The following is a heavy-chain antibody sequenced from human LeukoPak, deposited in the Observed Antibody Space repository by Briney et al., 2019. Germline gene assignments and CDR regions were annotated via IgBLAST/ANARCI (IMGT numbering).Heavy chain of an antibody. Sequence: ASVKVSCKASGYTFTSYGISWVREAPGQGLEWMGWISAYNGNTNYAQKLPGRVTMTTDTSTSTAYMELRSLRSDDTAVYYCARVGGGIAARPLDYWGQGTLVTVSS. CDR3: ARVGGGIAARPLDY. CDR1: GYTFTSYG. V-gene: IGHV1-18*01. D-gene: IGHD6-6*01. J-gene: IGHJ4*02. CDR2: ISAYNGNT.